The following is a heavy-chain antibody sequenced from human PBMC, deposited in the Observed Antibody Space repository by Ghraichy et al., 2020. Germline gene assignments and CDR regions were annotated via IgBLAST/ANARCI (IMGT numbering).Heavy chain of an antibody. CDR3: TRSSRGDFWASGLDC. CDR1: GFTFSSYD. CDR2: IGTAGNP. V-gene: IGHV3-13*05. D-gene: IGHD3-10*01. Sequence: GESLNISCAASGFTFSSYDMHWVRQTTGKGLEWVSGIGTAGNPYYAGSVKGRFTISRENAKSSLYLQMNSLSAGDTAVYYCTRSSRGDFWASGLDCWGQGTLVPVSS. J-gene: IGHJ4*02.